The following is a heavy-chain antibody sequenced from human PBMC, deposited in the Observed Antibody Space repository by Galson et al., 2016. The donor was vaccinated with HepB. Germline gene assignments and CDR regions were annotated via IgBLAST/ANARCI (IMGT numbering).Heavy chain of an antibody. V-gene: IGHV3-23*01. CDR3: AKGLGVEAGDGFDM. CDR1: GFTFSSFA. J-gene: IGHJ3*02. D-gene: IGHD2-15*01. Sequence: SLRLSCAASGFTFSSFAMNWVRQAPGKGLQWVSAVSGSGDSTYYAGSVKGRFTISRDNSKNTLFLRMNRLRADDTAAYFCAKGLGVEAGDGFDMWGQGTVVTVSS. CDR2: VSGSGDST.